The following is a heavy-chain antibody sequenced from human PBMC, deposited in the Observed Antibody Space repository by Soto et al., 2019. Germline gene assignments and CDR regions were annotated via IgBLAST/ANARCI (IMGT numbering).Heavy chain of an antibody. Sequence: SEILSLTCAVYRGSFSGYYCSWIRQPPGKGLEWIRQINHSGSTNYNPSLKSRVTISVATSTNQFSLNLSSVTAAPTAVYYCARVFIAAAGTQDWFDPWGQGTLVTVPS. CDR1: RGSFSGYY. D-gene: IGHD6-13*01. J-gene: IGHJ5*02. CDR3: ARVFIAAAGTQDWFDP. V-gene: IGHV4-34*01. CDR2: INHSGST.